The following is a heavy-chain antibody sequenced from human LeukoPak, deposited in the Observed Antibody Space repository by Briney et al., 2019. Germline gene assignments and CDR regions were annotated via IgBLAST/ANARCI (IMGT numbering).Heavy chain of an antibody. Sequence: GGSLRLSCAASGFSFDTYAMHWVRQAPGQGLEWVALIWHVGSHKFYSNSVRGQFTISRDNSKNTVYLQMNNLRPDDTAVYYCAREIFGSGGYPDFWGQGTLVTVSS. CDR2: IWHVGSHK. V-gene: IGHV3-33*01. CDR3: AREIFGSGGYPDF. J-gene: IGHJ4*02. D-gene: IGHD3-10*01. CDR1: GFSFDTYA.